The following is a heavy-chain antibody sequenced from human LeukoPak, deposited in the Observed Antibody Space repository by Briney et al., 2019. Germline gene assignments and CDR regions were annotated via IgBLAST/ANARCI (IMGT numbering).Heavy chain of an antibody. Sequence: GGSLRLSCAASGFTFSSYAMSWVRQAPGKGLEWVSAISGSGGSTYYADSVKGRFTISRDNAKNTLYLQMNSLRAEDTAVYYCARDLAIQRTTMIDGGWNWFDPWGQGTLVTVSS. V-gene: IGHV3-23*01. J-gene: IGHJ5*02. CDR1: GFTFSSYA. D-gene: IGHD3-22*01. CDR2: ISGSGGST. CDR3: ARDLAIQRTTMIDGGWNWFDP.